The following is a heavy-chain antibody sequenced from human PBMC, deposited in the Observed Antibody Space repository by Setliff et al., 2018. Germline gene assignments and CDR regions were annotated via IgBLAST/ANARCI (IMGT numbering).Heavy chain of an antibody. J-gene: IGHJ4*02. CDR2: ISHSGAT. V-gene: IGHV4-59*11. Sequence: SETLSLTCTVSGDSMSDHHWSWVRQSPGKGLDWIGYISHSGATKYNPSLKSRVAISIDVSKKQFSLELNSVTAADTAVYFCAKGGTHRYFDYWGLGTLVTVSS. CDR1: GDSMSDHH. CDR3: AKGGTHRYFDY.